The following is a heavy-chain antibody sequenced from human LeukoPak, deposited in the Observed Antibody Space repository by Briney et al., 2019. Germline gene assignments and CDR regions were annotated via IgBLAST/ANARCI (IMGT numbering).Heavy chain of an antibody. CDR1: GYTFTGYY. Sequence: ASVKVSCKASGYTFTGYYMHWVRQAPGQGLEWMGWINPNSGGTNYAQKFQGRVTMTRNTSISTAYMELSSLRSEDTAVYYCARERTPIALKIMIIFDSWGQGTLITVSS. J-gene: IGHJ5*01. D-gene: IGHD3-16*01. CDR2: INPNSGGT. V-gene: IGHV1-2*02. CDR3: ARERTPIALKIMIIFDS.